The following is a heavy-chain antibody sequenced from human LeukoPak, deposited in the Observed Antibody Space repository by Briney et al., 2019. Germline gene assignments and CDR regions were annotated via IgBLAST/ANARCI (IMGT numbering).Heavy chain of an antibody. D-gene: IGHD2-21*02. V-gene: IGHV3-23*01. CDR3: ASDRGGVDCYPKCHLDY. CDR1: GFTFRSRA. Sequence: GGSLRLSCAASGFTFRSRAMSWVRQAPGKGLEWVSTITGSGGSSYYADSVKGRFTISRDNSKNTLFLQMNSLRAEDTAVYFCASDRGGVDCYPKCHLDYWGQGTLVTV. J-gene: IGHJ4*02. CDR2: ITGSGGSS.